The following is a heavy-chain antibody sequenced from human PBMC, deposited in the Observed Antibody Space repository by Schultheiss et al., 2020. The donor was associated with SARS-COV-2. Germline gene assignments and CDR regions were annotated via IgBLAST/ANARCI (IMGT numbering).Heavy chain of an antibody. D-gene: IGHD4-17*01. CDR3: ARVDYGDYNFDY. Sequence: GGSLRLSCAASGFTFSSYGMHWVRQAPGKGLEWVAVIWYDGSNKYYADSVKGRFTISRDNSKNTLYLQMNSLRAEDTAVYYCARVDYGDYNFDYWGQGTLVTVSS. J-gene: IGHJ4*02. V-gene: IGHV3-33*01. CDR1: GFTFSSYG. CDR2: IWYDGSNK.